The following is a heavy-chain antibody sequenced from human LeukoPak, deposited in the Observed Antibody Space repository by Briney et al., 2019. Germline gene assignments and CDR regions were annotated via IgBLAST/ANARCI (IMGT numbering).Heavy chain of an antibody. V-gene: IGHV4-59*08. CDR1: GGSISSYY. CDR3: ARQKPVIPAAGSFDY. D-gene: IGHD6-13*01. CDR2: IYYSGST. Sequence: SETLSLSCTVSGGSISSYYWSWIRQPPGKGLEWIGYIYYSGSTNYNPSLKSRVTISVDTSKNQFSLKLSSVTAADTAVYYCARQKPVIPAAGSFDYWGQGTLVTVSS. J-gene: IGHJ4*02.